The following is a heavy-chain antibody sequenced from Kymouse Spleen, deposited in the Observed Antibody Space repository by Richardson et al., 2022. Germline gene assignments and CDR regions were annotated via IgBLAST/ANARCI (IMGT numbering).Heavy chain of an antibody. CDR3: ARAPNWGDYYYGMDV. D-gene: IGHD7-27*02. CDR1: GGSFSGYY. CDR2: INHSGST. Sequence: QVQLQQWGAGLLKPSETLSLTCAVYGGSFSGYYWSWIRQPPGKGLEWIGEINHSGSTNYNPSLKSRVTISVDTSKNQFSLKLSSVTAADTAVYYCARAPNWGDYYYGMDVWGQGTTVTVSS. J-gene: IGHJ6*02. V-gene: IGHV4-34*01.